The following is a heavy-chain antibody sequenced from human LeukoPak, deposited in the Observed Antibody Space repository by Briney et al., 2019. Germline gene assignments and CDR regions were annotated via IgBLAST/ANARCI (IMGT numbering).Heavy chain of an antibody. J-gene: IGHJ4*02. V-gene: IGHV3-23*01. Sequence: GGSLRLSCAASGFIFSSYAMSWVRQAPGKGLEWVSSFSGSNDRSYYADSVRGRFSISSDKSKNTLYLQMNSLRVEDTAIYYCAKDHRPFGGVNKPDYFDNWGQGTLVTVSS. CDR2: FSGSNDRS. CDR3: AKDHRPFGGVNKPDYFDN. D-gene: IGHD3-16*01. CDR1: GFIFSSYA.